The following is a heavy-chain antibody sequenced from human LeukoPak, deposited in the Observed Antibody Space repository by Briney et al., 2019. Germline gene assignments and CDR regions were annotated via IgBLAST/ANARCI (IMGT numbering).Heavy chain of an antibody. Sequence: GESLQSSCKGSGFSFTGYWIGWVRQMPGKGLEWVGIIYPGDSNTRYSPSFQGQVTMSADKSTSTAYLQWSSLKASDTAIYYCARQVPGCSGGSCYSGWFDPWGNGTMVTVSS. D-gene: IGHD2-15*01. J-gene: IGHJ5*02. CDR2: IYPGDSNT. V-gene: IGHV5-51*01. CDR3: ARQVPGCSGGSCYSGWFDP. CDR1: GFSFTGYW.